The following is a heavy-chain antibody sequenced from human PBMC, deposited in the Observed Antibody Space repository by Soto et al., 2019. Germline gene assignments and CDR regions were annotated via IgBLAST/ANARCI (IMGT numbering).Heavy chain of an antibody. CDR1: GFTFSNYG. CDR3: ARDYEAAFDY. V-gene: IGHV3-33*01. Sequence: PGGSLRFSCATSGFTFSNYGMHWVRQAPGKGLEWVANIWYDGSNKYYADSVKGRFTISRDNSKNTVFLQMNSLRAEDTAVYYCARDYEAAFDYWGQGTLVTVSS. J-gene: IGHJ4*02. D-gene: IGHD2-15*01. CDR2: IWYDGSNK.